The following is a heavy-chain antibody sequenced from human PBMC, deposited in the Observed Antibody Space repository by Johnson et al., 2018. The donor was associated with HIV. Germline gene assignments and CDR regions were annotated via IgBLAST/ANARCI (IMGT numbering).Heavy chain of an antibody. CDR1: GFTFSSYA. D-gene: IGHD6-19*01. CDR3: TTIPQWLVPGTFDI. J-gene: IGHJ3*02. Sequence: VQLVESGGGLVQPGGSLRLSCAASGFTFSSYAMSWVRQAPGKGLEWVSAISGSGGSTYYADSVKGRFTISSDKSKNTLYLQMSRLRAEATAVYYCTTIPQWLVPGTFDIWGQGTMVTVSS. CDR2: ISGSGGST. V-gene: IGHV3-23*04.